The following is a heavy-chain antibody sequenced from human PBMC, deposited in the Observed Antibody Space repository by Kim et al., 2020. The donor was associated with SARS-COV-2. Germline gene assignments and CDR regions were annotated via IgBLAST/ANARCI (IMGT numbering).Heavy chain of an antibody. Sequence: SETLSLTCTVSGGSISSYYWSWIRQPPGKGLEWIGFIYYSGISNYNPSLKCRVTISVDTSKNLFSLKLSSLSAADTAVYYCARVETYYDILTGYSTKGVFDFWGQGTLVTVSS. D-gene: IGHD3-9*01. V-gene: IGHV4-59*01. CDR1: GGSISSYY. CDR3: ARVETYYDILTGYSTKGVFDF. J-gene: IGHJ5*01. CDR2: IYYSGIS.